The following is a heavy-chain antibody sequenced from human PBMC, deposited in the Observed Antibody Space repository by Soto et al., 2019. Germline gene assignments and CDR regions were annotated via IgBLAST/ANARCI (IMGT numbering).Heavy chain of an antibody. CDR1: GFTFSAYG. Sequence: GGSLRLSCAASGFTFSAYGMHWVRQAPGKGLEWVAVISYDGSNKYYADSVKGRFTISRDNSKNTLYLQMNSLRAEDTAVYFCAKVTFSGDYYYSYGLDVWGQGATVTVSS. J-gene: IGHJ6*02. V-gene: IGHV3-30*18. CDR2: ISYDGSNK. D-gene: IGHD1-26*01. CDR3: AKVTFSGDYYYSYGLDV.